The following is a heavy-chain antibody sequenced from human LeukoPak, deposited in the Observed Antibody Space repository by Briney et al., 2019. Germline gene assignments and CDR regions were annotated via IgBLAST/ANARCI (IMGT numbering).Heavy chain of an antibody. Sequence: GGSLRLSCAASGFTVSSNYMSWVRQAPGKGLEWVSAISGSGGSTYYADSVKGRFTISRDNSKNTLYLQMNSLRAEDTAVYYCAKAGVVTRHWFDPWGQGTLVTVSS. V-gene: IGHV3-23*01. J-gene: IGHJ5*02. CDR3: AKAGVVTRHWFDP. D-gene: IGHD2-21*02. CDR1: GFTVSSNY. CDR2: ISGSGGST.